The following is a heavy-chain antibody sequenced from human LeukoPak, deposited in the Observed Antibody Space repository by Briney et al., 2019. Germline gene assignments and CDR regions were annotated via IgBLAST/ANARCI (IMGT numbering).Heavy chain of an antibody. D-gene: IGHD4-11*01. Sequence: GGSLRLSCAASGFTVSSNEMSWVRQAPGKGLEWVSSISAGSTYYADSVKGRFTISRDNAKNSLYLQMNSLRAEDTAVYYCARGYSNYGYAFDIWGQGTMVTVSS. J-gene: IGHJ3*02. V-gene: IGHV3-38-3*01. CDR2: ISAGST. CDR3: ARGYSNYGYAFDI. CDR1: GFTVSSNE.